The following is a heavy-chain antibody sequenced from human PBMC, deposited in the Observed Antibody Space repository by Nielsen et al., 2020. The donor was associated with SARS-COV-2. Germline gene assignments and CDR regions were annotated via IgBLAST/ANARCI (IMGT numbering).Heavy chain of an antibody. CDR3: AKDPPLAARSFQGDY. CDR2: ISGSGGST. Sequence: GESLKISCAASGFTFSSYAMSWVRQAPGKGLEWVSAISGSGGSTYYADSVKGRFTISRDNSKNTLYLQMNSLRAEDTAVYYCAKDPPLAARSFQGDYWGQGTLVTVSS. D-gene: IGHD6-6*01. V-gene: IGHV3-23*01. CDR1: GFTFSSYA. J-gene: IGHJ4*02.